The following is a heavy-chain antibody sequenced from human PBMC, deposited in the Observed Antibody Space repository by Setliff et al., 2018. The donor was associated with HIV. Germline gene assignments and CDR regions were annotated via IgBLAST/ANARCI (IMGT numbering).Heavy chain of an antibody. J-gene: IGHJ4*02. CDR1: GGSIISSTYF. CDR3: AREIYGGNSRPFDY. Sequence: PSETLSLTCTVSGGSIISSTYFWGWIRQPPGKGLECIGNIYYSGSTSYNPSLKSRVTISVDTSKNQFSLKLSSVTAADTAVYYCAREIYGGNSRPFDYWGPGALVTVSS. V-gene: IGHV4-39*02. CDR2: IYYSGST. D-gene: IGHD4-17*01.